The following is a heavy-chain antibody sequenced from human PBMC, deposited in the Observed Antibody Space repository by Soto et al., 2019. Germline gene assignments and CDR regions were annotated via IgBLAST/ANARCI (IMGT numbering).Heavy chain of an antibody. Sequence: SVKVSCKASGGSFSSDAFGWVRQAPAQGLGWMGGIIPTSGTANYAQRFQGRATITADESTSTAYMELSSLKSEDTAVYFCARGQGYCSGGICYYYYYGMDVWGQGTTVTVSS. V-gene: IGHV1-69*13. D-gene: IGHD2-15*01. CDR2: IIPTSGTA. J-gene: IGHJ6*02. CDR1: GGSFSSDA. CDR3: ARGQGYCSGGICYYYYYGMDV.